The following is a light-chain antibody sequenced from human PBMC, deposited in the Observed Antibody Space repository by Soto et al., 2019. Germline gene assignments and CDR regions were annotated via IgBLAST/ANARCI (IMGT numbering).Light chain of an antibody. CDR2: AAS. CDR3: QQYGSSPIT. V-gene: IGKV1-39*01. CDR1: QSISSY. J-gene: IGKJ5*01. Sequence: DIQINQSPSSLPASIGDRETITCRASQSISSYLNWYQQKPGKAPKLLIYAASSLQSGVPSRFSGSGSGTDFTLTISRLEPEDFAVYYCQQYGSSPITLCQGTRLEIK.